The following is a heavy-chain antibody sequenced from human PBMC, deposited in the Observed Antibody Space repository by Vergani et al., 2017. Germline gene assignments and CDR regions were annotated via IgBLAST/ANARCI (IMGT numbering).Heavy chain of an antibody. Sequence: HVQLVESGGGVVQPGRSLRLSCAASGFTFSSYGMHWVRQAPGKGLEWVAVIWYDGSNKYYADSVKGRFTISRDNSKTTLYLQMNSLRAEDTAVYYCARDPDGDYYYYSMDVWGQGTTVTVSS. CDR2: IWYDGSNK. CDR1: GFTFSSYG. J-gene: IGHJ6*02. D-gene: IGHD4-17*01. V-gene: IGHV3-33*01. CDR3: ARDPDGDYYYYSMDV.